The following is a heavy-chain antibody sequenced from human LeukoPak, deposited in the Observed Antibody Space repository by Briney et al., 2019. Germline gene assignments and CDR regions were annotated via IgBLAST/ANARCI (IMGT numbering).Heavy chain of an antibody. V-gene: IGHV4-39*07. Sequence: SETLSLTCTVSGGSVSSGSYYWSWIRQPPGKGLEWIGEINHSGSTNYNPSLKSRVTISVDTSKNQFSLKLSSVTAADTAVYYCARGRWLLGAFDIWGQGTMVTVSS. CDR2: INHSGST. CDR1: GGSVSSGSYY. J-gene: IGHJ3*02. CDR3: ARGRWLLGAFDI. D-gene: IGHD5-18*01.